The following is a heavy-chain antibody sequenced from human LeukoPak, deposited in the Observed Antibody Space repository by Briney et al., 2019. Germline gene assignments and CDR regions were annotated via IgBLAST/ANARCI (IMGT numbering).Heavy chain of an antibody. CDR1: GCTFGSYS. CDR3: ARAGSSSGY. D-gene: IGHD6-6*01. V-gene: IGHV3-48*01. CDR2: ISSSSRSTI. Sequence: GGSLRLSCAASGCTFGSYSMNWVRQAPGKGLEWVSYISSSSRSTIYYADSVKGRFTISRDNAKNSLYLQMNSLRAEDTAMYYCARAGSSSGYWGQGTLVTVSS. J-gene: IGHJ4*02.